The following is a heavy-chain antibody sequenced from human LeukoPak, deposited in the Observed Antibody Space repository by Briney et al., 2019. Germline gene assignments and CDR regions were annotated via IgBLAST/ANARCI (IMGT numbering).Heavy chain of an antibody. J-gene: IGHJ4*02. D-gene: IGHD5-24*01. CDR3: ARGNGYNLALWY. Sequence: SETLSLTCAVYGGSFSGYYWSWIRQPPGKGLEWIGEINHSGSTNCNPSLKSRVTISVDTSKNQFSLKLSSVTAADTAVYYCARGNGYNLALWYWGQGTLVTVSS. V-gene: IGHV4-34*01. CDR2: INHSGST. CDR1: GGSFSGYY.